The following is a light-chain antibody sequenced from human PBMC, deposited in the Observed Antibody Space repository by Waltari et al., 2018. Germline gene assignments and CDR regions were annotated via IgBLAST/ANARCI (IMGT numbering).Light chain of an antibody. J-gene: IGKJ2*01. V-gene: IGKV3-20*01. CDR2: GAS. Sequence: EVVLTQSPDTLSLSPGERAHLYCWASQRLNKRYLAWYKQKPGQAPRLLIYGASSRAAGIPERFSCSGSGTYFTLTISRLESEDSAVYYCQQYGSSILYTFGQGTKLEIK. CDR1: QRLNKRY. CDR3: QQYGSSILYT.